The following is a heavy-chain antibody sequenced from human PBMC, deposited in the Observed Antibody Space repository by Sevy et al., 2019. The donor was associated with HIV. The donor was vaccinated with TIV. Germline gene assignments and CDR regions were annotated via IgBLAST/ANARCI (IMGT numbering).Heavy chain of an antibody. CDR2: ISGGGGST. CDR3: AKAGKSDILTGYPLYYFDY. CDR1: GFTFSSYA. D-gene: IGHD3-9*01. J-gene: IGHJ4*02. Sequence: GGSLRLSCAASGFTFSSYAMSWVRQAPGKGLEWVSAISGGGGSTYYADSVKGRFTISRDNSKNTLYLQMNGLRAEDTAVYYCAKAGKSDILTGYPLYYFDYWGQGTLVTVSS. V-gene: IGHV3-23*01.